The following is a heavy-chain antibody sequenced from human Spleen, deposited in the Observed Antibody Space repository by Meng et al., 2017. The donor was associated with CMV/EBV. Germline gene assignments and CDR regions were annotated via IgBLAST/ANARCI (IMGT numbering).Heavy chain of an antibody. CDR3: ARSKPRRFLEWLLPRYFDY. V-gene: IGHV4-34*01. J-gene: IGHJ4*02. Sequence: SFRAYYWSWIRQPPGKGLEWIGEINHSGSTNYNPSLKSRVTISVDTSKNQFSLKLSSVTAADTAVYYCARSKPRRFLEWLLPRYFDYWGQGTLVTVSS. CDR1: SFRAYY. CDR2: INHSGST. D-gene: IGHD3-3*01.